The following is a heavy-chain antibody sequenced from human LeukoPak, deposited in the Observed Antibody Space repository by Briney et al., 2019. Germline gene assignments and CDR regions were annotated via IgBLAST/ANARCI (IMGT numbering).Heavy chain of an antibody. V-gene: IGHV3-64*01. Sequence: PGGSLRLSCAASGFTFSSYAKHWVRQAPGKGLEYVSAISSNGGSTYYANTVKGRFTISRDNSKNTLYLQMGSLRAEDMAVYYCARDRGSSWYSGIGWFDPWGQGTLVTVSS. CDR1: GFTFSSYA. CDR3: ARDRGSSWYSGIGWFDP. D-gene: IGHD6-13*01. J-gene: IGHJ5*02. CDR2: ISSNGGST.